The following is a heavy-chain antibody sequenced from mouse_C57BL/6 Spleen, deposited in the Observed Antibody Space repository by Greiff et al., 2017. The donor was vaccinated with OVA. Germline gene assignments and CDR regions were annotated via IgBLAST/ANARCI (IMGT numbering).Heavy chain of an antibody. D-gene: IGHD2-9*01. V-gene: IGHV1-72*01. J-gene: IGHJ4*01. CDR2: IDPNSGGT. Sequence: VQLQQPGAELVKPGASVKLSCKASGYTFTSYWMHWVKQRPGRGLEWIGRIDPNSGGTKYNEKFKSKATLTVDKPSSTAYMQLSSLTSEDSAVYYCARSPTMVTTDYYAMDYWGQGTSVTVSS. CDR3: ARSPTMVTTDYYAMDY. CDR1: GYTFTSYW.